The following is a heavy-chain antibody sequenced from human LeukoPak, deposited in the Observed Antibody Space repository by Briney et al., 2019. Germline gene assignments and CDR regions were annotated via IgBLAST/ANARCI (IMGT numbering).Heavy chain of an antibody. V-gene: IGHV7-4-1*02. D-gene: IGHD3-22*01. J-gene: IGHJ3*02. CDR3: ARGDFLDYYDSSGYYLGAFDI. CDR2: INTNTGNP. Sequence: GASVKVSCKASGYTFTSYAMNWVRQAPGQGLEWMGWINTNTGNPTYAQGFTGRFVFSLDTSVSTAYLQISSLKAEDTAVYYCARGDFLDYYDSSGYYLGAFDIWGQGTMVTVSS. CDR1: GYTFTSYA.